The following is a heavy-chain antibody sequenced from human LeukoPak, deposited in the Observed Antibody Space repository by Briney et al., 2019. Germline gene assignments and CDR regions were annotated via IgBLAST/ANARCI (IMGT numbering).Heavy chain of an antibody. CDR2: ISPSGDIT. CDR3: ARRAGAYSHPYDY. CDR1: GFIFSRHG. D-gene: IGHD4/OR15-4a*01. J-gene: IGHJ4*02. V-gene: IGHV3-23*01. Sequence: PGGSLRLSCAASGFIFSRHGMNWVRQAPGPGLEWFSGISPSGDITYYAASVKGRFTISRDNSKNPVYLQMDSLRFEDAAVYYCARRAGAYSHPYDYWGQGTLATVSS.